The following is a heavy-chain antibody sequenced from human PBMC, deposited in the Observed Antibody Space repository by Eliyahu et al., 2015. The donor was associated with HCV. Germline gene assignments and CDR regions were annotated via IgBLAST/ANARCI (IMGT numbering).Heavy chain of an antibody. Sequence: EVQLVESGGDLVKPGGSLRLSCVVSGLTFXXAWVSWVRQAPGKGLEWVGRIIVTTDGGATDYAAPVKARFTISRDDSKNTIYLQMNSLRTEDTAVYYCTHICGGGCLYAFHVWGQGTLVTVSS. CDR2: IIVTTDGGAT. V-gene: IGHV3-15*01. D-gene: IGHD2-21*01. CDR3: THICGGGCLYAFHV. CDR1: GLTFXXAW. J-gene: IGHJ3*01.